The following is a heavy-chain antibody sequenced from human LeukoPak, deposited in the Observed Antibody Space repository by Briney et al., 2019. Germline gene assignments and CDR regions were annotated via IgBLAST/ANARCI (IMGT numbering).Heavy chain of an antibody. CDR3: ARGGGSSRWDYYYYYMDV. Sequence: PGGSQRLSCAASGFTFSDYYMSWIRQAPGKGLEWVSYISSSGSTIYYADSVKGRFTISRDNAKNSLYLQMNSLRAKDTAVYYCARGGGSSRWDYYYYYMDVWGKGTTVTVSS. D-gene: IGHD6-6*01. J-gene: IGHJ6*03. V-gene: IGHV3-11*04. CDR1: GFTFSDYY. CDR2: ISSSGSTI.